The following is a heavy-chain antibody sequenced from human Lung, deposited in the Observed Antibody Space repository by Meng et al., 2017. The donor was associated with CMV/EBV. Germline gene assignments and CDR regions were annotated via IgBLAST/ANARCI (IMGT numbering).Heavy chain of an antibody. V-gene: IGHV4-61*01. CDR3: AAGPPSSSSSFFDY. CDR1: GGSVISGSYY. J-gene: IGHJ4*02. D-gene: IGHD6-6*01. CDR2: IYYSGST. Sequence: GSLRLXCTVSGGSVISGSYYWSWIRQPPGKGLEWIGYIYYSGSTTYNPSLKSRVNMSIDTSKNQFSLKLSSVTPADTAVYYCAAGPPSSSSSFFDYWGQGTLVTVSS.